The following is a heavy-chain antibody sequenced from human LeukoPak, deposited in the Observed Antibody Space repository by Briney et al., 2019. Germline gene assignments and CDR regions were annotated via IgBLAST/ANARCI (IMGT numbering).Heavy chain of an antibody. CDR1: GFRSSNYG. CDR2: TRPDKDDK. Sequence: VGSLRLSCTMSGFRSSNYGLYWVRQAPGKGLEWMAFTRPDKDDKYYSDSVRGRFTISRDNPKNTLYLQMNSLRVEDTALYFCAKGVSEWGNLGNWGQGTLVTVSS. J-gene: IGHJ4*02. CDR3: AKGVSEWGNLGN. D-gene: IGHD7-27*01. V-gene: IGHV3-30*02.